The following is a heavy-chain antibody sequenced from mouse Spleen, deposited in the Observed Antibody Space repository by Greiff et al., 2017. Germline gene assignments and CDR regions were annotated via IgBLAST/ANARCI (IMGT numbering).Heavy chain of an antibody. CDR1: GYTFTAYW. CDR2: ILPGSGST. V-gene: IGHV1-9*01. CDR3: ARTGRATGFAY. J-gene: IGHJ3*01. Sequence: VQLQQSGAELMTPGASVKLSCKASGYTFTAYWIEWVKQRPGHGLEWIGEILPGSGSTNYNEKFKDKATFTADTSSNTAFMLLSSLTTEDSAIYYCARTGRATGFAYWGQGTPVTVSA. D-gene: IGHD3-1*01.